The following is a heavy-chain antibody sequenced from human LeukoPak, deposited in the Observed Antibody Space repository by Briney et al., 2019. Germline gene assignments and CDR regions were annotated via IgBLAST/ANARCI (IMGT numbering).Heavy chain of an antibody. CDR3: ARDGDYYDSSGYYYPAY. CDR1: GGSISSYY. CDR2: IYTSGST. V-gene: IGHV4-4*07. J-gene: IGHJ4*02. Sequence: ASETLSLTCTVSGGSISSYYWSWIRQPAGKGLEWIGRIYTSGSTNYNPSLKSRVTMSVDTSKNQFSLKLSSVTAADTAVYYCARDGDYYDSSGYYYPAYWGQGTLVTVSS. D-gene: IGHD3-22*01.